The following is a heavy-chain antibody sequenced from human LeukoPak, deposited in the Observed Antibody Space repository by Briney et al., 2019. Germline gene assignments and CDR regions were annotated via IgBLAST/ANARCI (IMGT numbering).Heavy chain of an antibody. V-gene: IGHV3-53*01. J-gene: IGHJ4*02. Sequence: GGSLRLSCAASGFTVSSNYMSWVRQAPGKGLDWVSIIYSAGSRYYADSVRGRFTISRDDSKNTVSLQMNSLTVEDAAVYYCASGGMGARKYYSDPFHYWGQGTLVTVSS. CDR3: ASGGMGARKYYSDPFHY. CDR1: GFTVSSNY. D-gene: IGHD3-10*01. CDR2: IYSAGSR.